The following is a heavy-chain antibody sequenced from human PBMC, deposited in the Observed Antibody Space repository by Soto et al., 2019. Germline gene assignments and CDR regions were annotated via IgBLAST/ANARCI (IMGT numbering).Heavy chain of an antibody. CDR2: IRGDGSDT. V-gene: IGHV3-74*01. Sequence: LRLSCAASGFTFSSHWMHWVRQIPGKGLVWVSRIRGDGSDTSYADSVKGRFTISRDNAKSTLYLQMNSLRVEDTAVYYCARDRSSITGTAGDYWGQGTLVTVSS. D-gene: IGHD1-7*01. CDR3: ARDRSSITGTAGDY. CDR1: GFTFSSHW. J-gene: IGHJ4*02.